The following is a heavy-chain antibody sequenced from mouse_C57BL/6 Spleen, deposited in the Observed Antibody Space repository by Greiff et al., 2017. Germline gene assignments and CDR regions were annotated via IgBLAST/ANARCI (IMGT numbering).Heavy chain of an antibody. Sequence: QVQLQQPGTELVKPGASVKLSCKASGYTFTSYWMHWVKQRPGQGLEWIGNINPSNGGTNYNEKFKSKATLTVDKSSSTAYMQLSRLTSEDSAVYYCALTTVGSYWSFDVWGTGTTVTVSS. V-gene: IGHV1-53*01. CDR2: INPSNGGT. CDR3: ALTTVGSYWSFDV. CDR1: GYTFTSYW. J-gene: IGHJ1*03. D-gene: IGHD1-1*01.